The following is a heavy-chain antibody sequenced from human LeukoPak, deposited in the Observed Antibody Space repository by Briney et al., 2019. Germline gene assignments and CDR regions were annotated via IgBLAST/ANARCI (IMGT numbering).Heavy chain of an antibody. CDR1: GFTVSSDY. CDR2: IYSGGLT. CDR3: TTTPPVVVVAASL. V-gene: IGHV3-66*01. Sequence: GGSLRLSCAASGFTVSSDYMSWVRQAPGKGLEWVSVIYSGGLTYYADSVKGRFTISRDNSKNTLYLQMNSLKTEDTAVYYCTTTPPVVVVAASLWGQGTMVTVSS. D-gene: IGHD2-15*01. J-gene: IGHJ3*01.